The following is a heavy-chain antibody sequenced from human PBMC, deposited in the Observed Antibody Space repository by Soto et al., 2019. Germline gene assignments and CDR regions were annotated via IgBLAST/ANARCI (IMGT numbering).Heavy chain of an antibody. V-gene: IGHV3-30*18. J-gene: IGHJ4*02. CDR2: ISYDGSNK. CDR1: GFTFSDFG. CDR3: AKDQLERGAHYSDRSGCPPDY. D-gene: IGHD3-22*01. Sequence: QVQLVESGGGVVQPGRSLRLSCAASGFTFSDFGMHWVRQAPGKGLEWVAIISYDGSNKYYADSVKGRFTISRDNSKNTMYLQMNSLRAEDTAVYYCAKDQLERGAHYSDRSGCPPDYWGQGTLVTVSS.